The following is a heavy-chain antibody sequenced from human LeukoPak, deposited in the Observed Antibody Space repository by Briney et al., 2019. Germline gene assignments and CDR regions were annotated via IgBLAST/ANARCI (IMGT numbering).Heavy chain of an antibody. Sequence: PGRSLRLSCAASGFTFSSHGMHWVRQAPGKGLEWVAVISYDGGNKYYADSVKGRFTISRDNSKNTLSLQMNSLRAEDTAVYYCAKSSRTHIAAPEYLETRPTQYYYYYGMDVWGQGTPVTVSS. J-gene: IGHJ6*02. CDR2: ISYDGGNK. V-gene: IGHV3-30*18. CDR1: GFTFSSHG. CDR3: AKSSRTHIAAPEYLETRPTQYYYYYGMDV. D-gene: IGHD6-13*01.